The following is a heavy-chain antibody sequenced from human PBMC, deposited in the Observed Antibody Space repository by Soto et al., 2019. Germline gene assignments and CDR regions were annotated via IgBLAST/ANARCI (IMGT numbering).Heavy chain of an antibody. D-gene: IGHD3-10*01. J-gene: IGHJ4*02. CDR1: GGSISSSSYY. CDR3: ARGILISWPGGFGTYFDY. Sequence: QLQLQESGPGLVKPSETLSLTCTVSGGSISSSSYYWGWIRQPPGKGLEWIGSIYYSGSTYYNPSLKSRVTISVDRSKNQFSLKLSSVTAADTAVYYCARGILISWPGGFGTYFDYWGQGTLVTVSS. CDR2: IYYSGST. V-gene: IGHV4-39*01.